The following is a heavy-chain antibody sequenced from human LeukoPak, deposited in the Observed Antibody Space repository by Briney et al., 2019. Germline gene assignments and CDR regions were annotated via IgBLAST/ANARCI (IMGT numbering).Heavy chain of an antibody. D-gene: IGHD6-13*01. V-gene: IGHV3-13*04. J-gene: IGHJ3*02. CDR2: IGTAGDT. CDR3: AILVSSRYTRNSFDI. CDR1: GFTFSSYD. Sequence: PGGSLRLSCAASGFTFSSYDMHWVRQATGRGLEWVSAIGTAGDTYYPGSVKGRFTISRENAKNSLYLQMNSLRAGDTAVYYCAILVSSRYTRNSFDIWGQGTMVTVSS.